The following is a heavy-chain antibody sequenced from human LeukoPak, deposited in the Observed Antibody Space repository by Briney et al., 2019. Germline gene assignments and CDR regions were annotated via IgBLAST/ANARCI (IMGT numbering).Heavy chain of an antibody. CDR1: GGTFSSYA. V-gene: IGHV1-69*13. J-gene: IGHJ6*02. Sequence: GASVNVSCKASGGTFSSYAISWVRQAPGQGLEWMGGIIPIFGTANYAQKFQGRVTITADESTSTAYMELSSLRSEDTAVYYCASPVDTANYYYYGMDVWGQGTTVTVSS. CDR3: ASPVDTANYYYYGMDV. D-gene: IGHD5-18*01. CDR2: IIPIFGTA.